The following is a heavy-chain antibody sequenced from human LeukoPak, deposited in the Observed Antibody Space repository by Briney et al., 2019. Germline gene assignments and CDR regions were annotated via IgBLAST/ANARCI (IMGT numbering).Heavy chain of an antibody. V-gene: IGHV3-30*18. CDR2: ISKDESNK. J-gene: IGHJ5*02. D-gene: IGHD3-9*01. CDR1: GFSFSTYC. Sequence: PGGSLRLSCAASGFSFSTYCMHWVRQTPGKGLEWVSHISKDESNKYYVDSVKARFTISRDTSKNTLFLQMNSLRVEDTAVYYCAKDNPGFEPWGQGTLVTVSS. CDR3: AKDNPGFEP.